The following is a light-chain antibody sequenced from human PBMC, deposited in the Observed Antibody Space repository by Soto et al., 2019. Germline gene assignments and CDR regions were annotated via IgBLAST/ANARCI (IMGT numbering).Light chain of an antibody. J-gene: IGLJ1*01. CDR3: QSYDSSLSVLYV. CDR2: GNS. CDR1: SSNIGAGYD. Sequence: QSVLTQPPSVSGAPGQRVTISCTRSSSNIGAGYDVHWYQQLPGTAPKLLIYGNSHRPSGVPDRFSGSKSGTSASLAITGLQSEDEADYCCQSYDSSLSVLYVFGTGTKLTVL. V-gene: IGLV1-40*01.